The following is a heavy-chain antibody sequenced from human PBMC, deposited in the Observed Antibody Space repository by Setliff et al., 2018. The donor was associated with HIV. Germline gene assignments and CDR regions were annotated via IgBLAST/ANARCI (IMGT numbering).Heavy chain of an antibody. CDR3: ARVATGPESFDI. D-gene: IGHD3-9*01. J-gene: IGHJ3*02. V-gene: IGHV4-59*11. Sequence: LSLTCTVSGGSISSHYWSWIRQPPGKGLEWIGYVYSTGSTNSKSSLKSRVTISVDTSKNQFSLKLSSVTAADTAVYYCARVATGPESFDIWGQGTMVTVSS. CDR2: VYSTGST. CDR1: GGSISSHY.